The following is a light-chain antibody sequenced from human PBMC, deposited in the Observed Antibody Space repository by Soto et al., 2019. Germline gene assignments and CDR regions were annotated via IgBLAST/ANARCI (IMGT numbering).Light chain of an antibody. CDR2: GAS. CDR3: QEYGSSLSWT. V-gene: IGKV3-20*01. CDR1: QSVSSSY. J-gene: IGKJ1*01. Sequence: EIVLTQSPGTLSLSPGERATLSCRASQSVSSSYLAWYQQKPGQAPRLLIYGASSRATGIPDRFSGSGSGTDFPLTIRRLEAEGFAVYFLQEYGSSLSWTFGQGTKVDIK.